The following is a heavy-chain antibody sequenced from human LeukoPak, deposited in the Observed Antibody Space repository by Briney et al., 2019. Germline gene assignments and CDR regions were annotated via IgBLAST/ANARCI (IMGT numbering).Heavy chain of an antibody. CDR3: TRHLIGATPFDY. D-gene: IGHD4/OR15-4a*01. V-gene: IGHV3-73*01. Sequence: GGSLRLSCAASGFTFSDSAFHWVRQASGKGLEWVGRIRSRPNNYATAYTASVKGRFTISRDDSKNTAYLQMNSLNTEDTAMYYCTRHLIGATPFDYWGQGTLVSVSS. CDR1: GFTFSDSA. CDR2: IRSRPNNYAT. J-gene: IGHJ4*02.